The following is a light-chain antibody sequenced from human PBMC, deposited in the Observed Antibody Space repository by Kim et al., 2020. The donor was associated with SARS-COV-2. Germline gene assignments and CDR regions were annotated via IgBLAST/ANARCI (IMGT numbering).Light chain of an antibody. Sequence: PGEGATLSCRASQSVSTNLAWYQQKPGQAPRLLIYGASTRATGVPDRFNGSGSGTEFTLTISSLQSEDFAVYYCQQHNNWPPLTFGGGTKVDIK. CDR3: QQHNNWPPLT. J-gene: IGKJ4*01. CDR1: QSVSTN. CDR2: GAS. V-gene: IGKV3-15*01.